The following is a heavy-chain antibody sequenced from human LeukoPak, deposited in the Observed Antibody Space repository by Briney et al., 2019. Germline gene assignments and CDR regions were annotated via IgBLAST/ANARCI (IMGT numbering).Heavy chain of an antibody. Sequence: SVKVSCKASGGTFSSYAISWVRQAPGQGLEWMGGIIPIFGTANYAQKFQGRVTITADKSTSTAYMELSSLRSEDTAVYYCASGRDVINPQAQWLANYDYFYWGQGTLVTVSS. CDR1: GGTFSSYA. V-gene: IGHV1-69*06. CDR2: IIPIFGTA. CDR3: ASGRDVINPQAQWLANYDYFY. J-gene: IGHJ4*02. D-gene: IGHD6-19*01.